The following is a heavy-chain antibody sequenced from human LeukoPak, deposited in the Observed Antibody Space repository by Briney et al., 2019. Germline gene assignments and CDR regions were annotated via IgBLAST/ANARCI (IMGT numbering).Heavy chain of an antibody. CDR2: IDPNRDGT. V-gene: IGHV1-2*02. J-gene: IGHJ4*02. CDR1: GYTLINYF. D-gene: IGHD3-10*01. CDR3: ARDSRYNNVGDY. Sequence: AAVKVSRKASGYTLINYFIHSVRQAPGQGGEWMGWIDPNRDGTNYAKRFQGMVTMTRNTSISTAYMKLSRLRSDDSDVYFCARDSRYNNVGDYWGQGTLVTVSS.